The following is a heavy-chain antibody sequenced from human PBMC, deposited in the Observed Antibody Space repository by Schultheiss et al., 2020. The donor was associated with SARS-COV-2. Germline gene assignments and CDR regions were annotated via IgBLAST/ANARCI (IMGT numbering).Heavy chain of an antibody. D-gene: IGHD3-3*01. CDR3: ARGGGEITIFGVVIKKHNWFDP. CDR1: GGSISSYY. V-gene: IGHV4-59*01. CDR2: IYYSGST. J-gene: IGHJ5*02. Sequence: ESLKISCTVSGGSISSYYWSWIRQPPGKGLEWIGYIYYSGSTNYNPSLKIRVTISVDTSKNQFSLKLSSVTAADTAVYYCARGGGEITIFGVVIKKHNWFDPWGQGTLVTVSS.